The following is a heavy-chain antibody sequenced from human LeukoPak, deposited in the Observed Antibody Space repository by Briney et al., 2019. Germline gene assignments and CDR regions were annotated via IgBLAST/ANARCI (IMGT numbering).Heavy chain of an antibody. CDR2: IWYDGSNK. J-gene: IGHJ3*02. CDR3: AREELLWFGESQNAFDI. D-gene: IGHD3-10*01. Sequence: GGSLTLSCAASGFTFSSYGMHWVRQAPGKGLEWVAVIWYDGSNKYYADSVKGRFTISRDNSKNTLYLQMNSLRAEDTAVYYCAREELLWFGESQNAFDIWGQGTMVTVSS. V-gene: IGHV3-33*01. CDR1: GFTFSSYG.